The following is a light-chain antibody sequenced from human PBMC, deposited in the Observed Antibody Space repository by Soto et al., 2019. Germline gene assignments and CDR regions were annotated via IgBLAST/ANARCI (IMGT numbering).Light chain of an antibody. CDR1: QSISPW. Sequence: DIQMTQSPSTLSASIGDRITITCRASQSISPWLAWYQQKPGKAPKLLIYKSSSLESGVPSRLSGSGSGTEFTLTISSLQPDDFATYYCQQYNSNRYSFGQGTKLEIK. V-gene: IGKV1-5*03. CDR2: KSS. J-gene: IGKJ2*03. CDR3: QQYNSNRYS.